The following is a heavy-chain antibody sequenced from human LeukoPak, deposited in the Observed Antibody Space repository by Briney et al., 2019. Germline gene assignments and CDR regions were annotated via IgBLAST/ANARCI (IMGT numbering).Heavy chain of an antibody. V-gene: IGHV3-30*04. CDR3: ARGPTVSGNWYFQH. J-gene: IGHJ1*01. Sequence: AGGSLRLSCAASGFTFSTSPIHWIRQAPGKGLEWVAVISYDGRHIYYADSVKGRFTISRDNSKNTVYLQMNSLRVEDTAIYHCARGPTVSGNWYFQHWGQGTLVTVSS. CDR2: ISYDGRHI. CDR1: GFTFSTSP. D-gene: IGHD4-11*01.